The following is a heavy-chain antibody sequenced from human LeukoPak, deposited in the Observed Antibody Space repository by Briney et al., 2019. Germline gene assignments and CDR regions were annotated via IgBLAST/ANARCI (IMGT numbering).Heavy chain of an antibody. CDR2: TYYSGST. CDR3: ARGKKSSPGDAFDI. Sequence: SETLSLTCTVSGGSISSSSYYWGWIRQPPGKGLEWIGSTYYSGSTYYNPSLKSRVTISVDTSKNQFSLKLSSVTAADTAVYYCARGKKSSPGDAFDIWGQGTMVTVSS. J-gene: IGHJ3*02. V-gene: IGHV4-39*07. CDR1: GGSISSSSYY.